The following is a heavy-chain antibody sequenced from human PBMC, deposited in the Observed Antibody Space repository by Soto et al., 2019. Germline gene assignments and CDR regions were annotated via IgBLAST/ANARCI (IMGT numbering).Heavy chain of an antibody. CDR2: IIPIFGTA. Sequence: GASVKVSCKASGGTFSSYAISWVRQAPGQGLEWMGGIIPIFGTANYAQKFQGRVTITADESTSTAYMELSSLRSEDTAVYYCARPLRGPTYYYGMDVWGQGTTVTVSS. CDR1: GGTFSSYA. J-gene: IGHJ6*02. D-gene: IGHD1-26*01. CDR3: ARPLRGPTYYYGMDV. V-gene: IGHV1-69*01.